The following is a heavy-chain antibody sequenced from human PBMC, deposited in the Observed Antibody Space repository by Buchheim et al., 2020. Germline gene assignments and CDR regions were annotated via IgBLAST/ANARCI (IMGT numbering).Heavy chain of an antibody. CDR2: ISYEGRNK. D-gene: IGHD5-12*01. Sequence: QEQLVESGGGVVQPGRSLRLSCAASGFTFSSYGMHWVRQAPGKGQEWMALISYEGRNKYYADSVKGRFTISRDNSKNTLYLQMNSLRSEDTAVYYCAKDRGYEEGRYYYYYGMDVWGQGTT. CDR3: AKDRGYEEGRYYYYYGMDV. CDR1: GFTFSSYG. J-gene: IGHJ6*02. V-gene: IGHV3-30*18.